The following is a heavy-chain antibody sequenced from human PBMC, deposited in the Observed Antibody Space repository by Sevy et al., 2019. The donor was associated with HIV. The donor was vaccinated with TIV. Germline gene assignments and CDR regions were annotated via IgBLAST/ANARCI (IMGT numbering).Heavy chain of an antibody. V-gene: IGHV1-69*13. D-gene: IGHD6-6*01. CDR1: GGTFSDYA. CDR2: INPIFDTA. J-gene: IGHJ6*03. Sequence: ASVKVSCKTSGGTFSDYAFSWVRQAPGQGLEWMGSINPIFDTANYAQKFQGRVTITADESTSTVYMELSSLRSEDSAIFYCAGEADASSSLHYYMDVWGKGTTVTVSS. CDR3: AGEADASSSLHYYMDV.